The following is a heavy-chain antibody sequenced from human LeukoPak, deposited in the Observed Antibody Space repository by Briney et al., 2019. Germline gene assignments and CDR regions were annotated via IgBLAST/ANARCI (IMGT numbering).Heavy chain of an antibody. CDR1: GDSITSYY. Sequence: SETLSLTCTVSGDSITSYYWSWIRQPPGKGLEWIGYIYYTGSTNHNPSLKSRVTISVDTSKNQFSLKLSSVTAADTAVYYCARHAKRLVFPDAFDIWGQGTMVTVSS. J-gene: IGHJ3*02. D-gene: IGHD1-1*01. V-gene: IGHV4-59*08. CDR3: ARHAKRLVFPDAFDI. CDR2: IYYTGST.